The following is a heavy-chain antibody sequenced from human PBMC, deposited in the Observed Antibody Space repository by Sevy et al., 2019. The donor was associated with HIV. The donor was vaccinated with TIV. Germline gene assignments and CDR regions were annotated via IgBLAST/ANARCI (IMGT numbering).Heavy chain of an antibody. Sequence: GGSLRLSCAASGFTFSSYAMSWVRQAPGKGLEWVSAISGSGGSTYYAYSVKGRFTISRDNSKNTLYLQMNSLRAEDTAVYYCAKTVSGELSYYFDYWGQGTLVTVSS. J-gene: IGHJ4*02. D-gene: IGHD1-26*01. V-gene: IGHV3-23*01. CDR2: ISGSGGST. CDR3: AKTVSGELSYYFDY. CDR1: GFTFSSYA.